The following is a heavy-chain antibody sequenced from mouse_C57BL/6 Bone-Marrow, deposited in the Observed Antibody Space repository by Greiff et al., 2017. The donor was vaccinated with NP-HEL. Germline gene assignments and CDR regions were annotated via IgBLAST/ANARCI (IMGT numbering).Heavy chain of an antibody. CDR2: IYPRSGNT. CDR1: GYTFTSYG. V-gene: IGHV1-81*01. Sequence: QVQLQQSGAELARPGASVKLSCKASGYTFTSYGISWVKQRTGQGLEWIGEIYPRSGNTYYIEKFKGKATLTADKSSSTAYMELRSLTSEDSAVYYGAREVYYGSRWYFDDWGKGTTVTVSS. J-gene: IGHJ1*03. CDR3: AREVYYGSRWYFDD. D-gene: IGHD1-1*01.